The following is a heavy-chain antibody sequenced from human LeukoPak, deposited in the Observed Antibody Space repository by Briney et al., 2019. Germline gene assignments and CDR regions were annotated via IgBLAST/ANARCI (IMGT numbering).Heavy chain of an antibody. Sequence: GGSLRLSCAASGFTFSTYEMNWVRQAPGKGLEWVSSISSSGDIINFADSVKGRFTISRDNSNNTLYLQMNSLRPEDTAVYYCAKDGGYSYGDYYFYYMDVWGKGTTVTISS. J-gene: IGHJ6*03. D-gene: IGHD5-18*01. CDR3: AKDGGYSYGDYYFYYMDV. V-gene: IGHV3-48*03. CDR2: ISSSGDII. CDR1: GFTFSTYE.